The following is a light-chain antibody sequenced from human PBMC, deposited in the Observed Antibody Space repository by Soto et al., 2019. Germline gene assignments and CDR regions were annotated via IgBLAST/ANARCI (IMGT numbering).Light chain of an antibody. V-gene: IGKV1-17*03. CDR1: QAISNY. CDR2: GAS. Sequence: DIQMTQSPSAMSVSVGDRVTITCRASQAISNYLAWFQQKPGKVPTRLIYGASSLQSGVPSRFSGSGSGTDFALTISSVQPEDFATYFCLQHDRYPYTFGQGTKLEVK. CDR3: LQHDRYPYT. J-gene: IGKJ2*01.